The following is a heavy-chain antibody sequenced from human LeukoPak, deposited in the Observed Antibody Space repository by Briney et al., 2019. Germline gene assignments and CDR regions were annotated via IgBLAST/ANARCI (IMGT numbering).Heavy chain of an antibody. D-gene: IGHD2-2*01. CDR2: INWNSGST. CDR1: AFTFHDYG. CDR3: ARAKDCSSITCPFDI. V-gene: IGHV3-20*04. Sequence: GGSLRLSCAASAFTFHDYGMSWVRQAPGKGLEWVSGINWNSGSTVCADSVKGRFTISRDNGKNSLYLQMNSMRAEDTALYYCARAKDCSSITCPFDIWGQGTMVTVSS. J-gene: IGHJ3*02.